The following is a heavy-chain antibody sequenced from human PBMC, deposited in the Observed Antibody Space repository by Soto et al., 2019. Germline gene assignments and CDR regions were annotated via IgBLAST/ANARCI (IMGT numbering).Heavy chain of an antibody. J-gene: IGHJ4*02. CDR2: IYWNDDK. Sequence: QITLKESGPTLVKATQTLTLTCTFSGFSLSTSVVDVAWIRQPPGKALEWLAFIYWNDDKRYNPSLKSRLTITKDTSTSQVVLTMTNMDPVDTATYYCTHRTGGSYEAYWGQGTLVAVSS. V-gene: IGHV2-5*01. CDR1: GFSLSTSVVD. D-gene: IGHD3-3*01. CDR3: THRTGGSYEAY.